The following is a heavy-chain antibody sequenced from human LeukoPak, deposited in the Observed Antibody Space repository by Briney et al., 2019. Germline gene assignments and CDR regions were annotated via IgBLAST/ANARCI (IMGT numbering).Heavy chain of an antibody. CDR1: GYTFTGYY. CDR2: INPNSGGT. V-gene: IGHV1-2*02. Sequence: ASVKVSCKASGYTFTGYYMHWVRQAPGQGLEWMGWINPNSGGTNYAQKFQGRVTMTRDTSISTAYMELSRLRSDDTAVYYCARTLPRITMVRGVIGGYYMDVWGEGTTVTVSS. CDR3: ARTLPRITMVRGVIGGYYMDV. D-gene: IGHD3-10*01. J-gene: IGHJ6*03.